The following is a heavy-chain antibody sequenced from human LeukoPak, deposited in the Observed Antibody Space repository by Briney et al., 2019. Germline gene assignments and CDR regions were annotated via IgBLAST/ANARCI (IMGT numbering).Heavy chain of an antibody. CDR1: GGSISSGGYS. CDR3: ARGDGITGTTGYNWFDP. D-gene: IGHD1-7*01. Sequence: KTSETLSLTCAVSGGSISSGGYSWSWIRQPPGKGLEWIGYIYHSGSTYYNPSLKSRVTISVDRSKNQFSLKLSSVTAADTAVYYCARGDGITGTTGYNWFDPWGQGTLVTVSS. CDR2: IYHSGST. J-gene: IGHJ5*02. V-gene: IGHV4-30-2*01.